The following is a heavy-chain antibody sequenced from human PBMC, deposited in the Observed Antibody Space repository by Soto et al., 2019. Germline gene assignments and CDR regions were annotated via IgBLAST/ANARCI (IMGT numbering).Heavy chain of an antibody. CDR2: MNAKSGNT. J-gene: IGHJ4*02. V-gene: IGHV1-8*01. Sequence: ASVKVSCKASVYTFTSKDINWVRQAPGQGLEWMGWMNAKSGNTGNAQKLQGRVTMTRDTSISTAYMDPRSLRSDDTAVYYCARVGYSSGWYEDYWGQGTLVTVSS. CDR1: VYTFTSKD. D-gene: IGHD6-19*01. CDR3: ARVGYSSGWYEDY.